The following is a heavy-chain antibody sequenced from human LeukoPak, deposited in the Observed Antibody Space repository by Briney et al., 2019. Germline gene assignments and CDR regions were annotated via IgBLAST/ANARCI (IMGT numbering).Heavy chain of an antibody. J-gene: IGHJ3*02. V-gene: IGHV3-53*01. D-gene: IGHD3-22*01. Sequence: GGSLRLSCAASGFTVSSNYMSWVRQAPGKGLEWVSVIYSGGSTYYADSVKGRFTISRDNSKNTLYLQMNSLRAEDTAVYYCARDLGSSGSDAFHIWGQGTMVTVSS. CDR1: GFTVSSNY. CDR2: IYSGGST. CDR3: ARDLGSSGSDAFHI.